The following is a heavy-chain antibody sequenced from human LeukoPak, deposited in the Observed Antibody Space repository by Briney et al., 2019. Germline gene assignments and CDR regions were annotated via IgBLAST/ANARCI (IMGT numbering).Heavy chain of an antibody. CDR2: IYSSGST. D-gene: IGHD3-10*01. V-gene: IGHV4-4*07. Sequence: SETLSLTCTVSGGSISSYYWSWIRQPAGKRLEWLGRIYSSGSTNYNPSLESRVTVSVDTSKNQFSLKLSSVTAADTAVYYCAREHMVRGVINRWGQGALVTVSS. CDR3: AREHMVRGVINR. CDR1: GGSISSYY. J-gene: IGHJ4*02.